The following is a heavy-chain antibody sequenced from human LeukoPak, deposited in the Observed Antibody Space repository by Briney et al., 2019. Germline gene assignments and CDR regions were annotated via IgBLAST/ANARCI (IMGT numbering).Heavy chain of an antibody. D-gene: IGHD2-8*02. J-gene: IGHJ4*02. CDR3: AKDRCTGDYCYHDH. CDR1: GGTFSNDP. Sequence: GASVKVSCKASGGTFSNDPISWLRQAPGQRLEWMGNISPLLGTTVYTQEFQGRVTITTVKATSTIYMDLYSLTSDDTAMYYCAKDRCTGDYCYHDHWGQGTLVTVSS. CDR2: ISPLLGTT. V-gene: IGHV1-69*08.